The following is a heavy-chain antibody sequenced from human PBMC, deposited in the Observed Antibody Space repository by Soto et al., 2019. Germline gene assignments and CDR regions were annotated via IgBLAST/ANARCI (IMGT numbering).Heavy chain of an antibody. Sequence: EVQLVESGGGLVQPGGSLRLSCVASGFTFSSYWMHWVRQAPGKRLVWVSSISNDGSSIYADPVKGRFTISRDNANNTLYLQMNSLRAEDTALYYCARLPNKSPQNWGQGTLVIVSP. CDR1: GFTFSSYW. CDR3: ARLPNKSPQN. J-gene: IGHJ1*01. V-gene: IGHV3-74*01. CDR2: ISNDGSS.